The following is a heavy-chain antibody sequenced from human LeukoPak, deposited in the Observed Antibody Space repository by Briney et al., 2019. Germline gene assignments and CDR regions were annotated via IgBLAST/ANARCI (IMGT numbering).Heavy chain of an antibody. CDR3: ARGMGITIFGVVITQAFDY. J-gene: IGHJ4*02. Sequence: ASVKVSCKASGYTFTSYGISWVRQAPGQGLEWMGWISAYNGNTNYAQKLQGRVTMTTDTSTSTAYMELRSLRSDDTAVYYCARGMGITIFGVVITQAFDYWAREPWSPSPQ. V-gene: IGHV1-18*01. CDR2: ISAYNGNT. D-gene: IGHD3-3*01. CDR1: GYTFTSYG.